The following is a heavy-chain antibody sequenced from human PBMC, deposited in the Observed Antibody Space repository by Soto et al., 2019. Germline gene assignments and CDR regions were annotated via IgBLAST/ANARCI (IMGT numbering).Heavy chain of an antibody. V-gene: IGHV3-23*01. J-gene: IGHJ3*02. CDR2: ISGEGDKT. D-gene: IGHD6-19*01. Sequence: GGSLRLSCAASGFTFSSYVMSWVRQAPGKGLEWVSGISGEGDKTYYADSVKGRFTISRDNSKNTLYLQMNSLRAEDTAVYYCTASSGWYNAFDIWGQGTMVTVSS. CDR3: TASSGWYNAFDI. CDR1: GFTFSSYV.